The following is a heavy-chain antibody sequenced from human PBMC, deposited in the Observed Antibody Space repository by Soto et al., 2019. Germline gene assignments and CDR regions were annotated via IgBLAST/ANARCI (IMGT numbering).Heavy chain of an antibody. CDR2: ISSSSSSR. CDR3: ARDLGVGEAGFEY. V-gene: IGHV3-48*03. CDR1: GFTFSSYE. J-gene: IGHJ4*02. Sequence: EVQLVESGGGLVQPGGSLRLSCAASGFTFSSYEMNWVRQAPGRGLEWVSYISSSSSSRYYADSVKGRFTISRDNAKNSLYLQMISLRAEDTAVYYCARDLGVGEAGFEYWGQGTLVTVPS. D-gene: IGHD2-8*01.